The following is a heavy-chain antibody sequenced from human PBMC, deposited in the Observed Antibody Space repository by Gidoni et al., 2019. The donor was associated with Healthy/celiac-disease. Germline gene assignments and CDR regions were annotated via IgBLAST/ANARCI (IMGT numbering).Heavy chain of an antibody. CDR1: GYTFTSYG. V-gene: IGHV1-18*01. D-gene: IGHD4-17*01. Sequence: QVQLVQSGAEVKKPGASVKVSCKASGYTFTSYGISWVRQAPGQGLEWMGWISAYNGNTNYAQKLQGRVTMTTDTSTSTAYMELRSLRSDDTAVYYCARDQFGYGDYAGFGAFDIWGQGTMVTVSS. CDR3: ARDQFGYGDYAGFGAFDI. CDR2: ISAYNGNT. J-gene: IGHJ3*02.